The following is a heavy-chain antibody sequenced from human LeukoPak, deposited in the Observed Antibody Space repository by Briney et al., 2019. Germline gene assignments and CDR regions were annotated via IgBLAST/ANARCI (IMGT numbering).Heavy chain of an antibody. CDR1: GYTLTELS. D-gene: IGHD6-13*01. CDR2: FDPEDGET. CDR3: ARDLIAAAPQYNWFDP. V-gene: IGHV1-24*01. J-gene: IGHJ5*02. Sequence: ASVKVSCKVSGYTLTELSMHWVRQAPGKGLEWMGGFDPEDGETIYAQKFQGRVTMTEDTSTDTAYMELSRLRSDDTAVYYCARDLIAAAPQYNWFDPWGQGTLVTVSS.